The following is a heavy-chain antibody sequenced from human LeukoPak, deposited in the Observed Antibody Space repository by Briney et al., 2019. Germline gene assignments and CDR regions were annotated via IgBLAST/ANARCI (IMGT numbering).Heavy chain of an antibody. J-gene: IGHJ4*02. CDR3: ARLSSSWYGIDY. D-gene: IGHD6-13*01. CDR1: GYTFTSYD. CDR2: INPNSGNT. Sequence: GASVKVSCKASGYTFTSYDINWVRQATGKGLEWMGGINPNSGNTGSAQKFQGRVTMTRNTSIRTAYMELSSLRSEDTAAYYCARLSSSWYGIDYWGQGTLVTVSS. V-gene: IGHV1-8*01.